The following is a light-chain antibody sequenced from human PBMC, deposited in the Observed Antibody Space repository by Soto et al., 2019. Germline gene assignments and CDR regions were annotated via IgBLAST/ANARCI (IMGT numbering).Light chain of an antibody. Sequence: ERVMAQAPTTLYVSPGGASSRASGACQTISTNLAWYQQKPGQAPRLLIYGASTRASCVPAKFSVRGCSAVSTLLLSRLSAQAFAVPYCQQYNNWPPRFGQGTRLEIK. CDR2: GAS. V-gene: IGKV3-15*01. J-gene: IGKJ5*01. CDR3: QQYNNWPPR. CDR1: QTISTN.